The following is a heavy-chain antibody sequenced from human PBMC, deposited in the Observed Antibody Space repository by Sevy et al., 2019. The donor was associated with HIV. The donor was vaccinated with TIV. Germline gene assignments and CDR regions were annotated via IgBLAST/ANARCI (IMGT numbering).Heavy chain of an antibody. CDR1: GYTFTGYY. Sequence: ASVKVSCKASGYTFTGYYMHWVRQAPGQGLEWMGWINPNSGGTNYTLKFQGRVTMTRDTSISTAYMELSRLRSDDTAVYYCTSDPYRGYSGSYNGGGTLDYWGQGTLVTVSS. CDR2: INPNSGGT. J-gene: IGHJ4*02. D-gene: IGHD1-26*01. V-gene: IGHV1-2*02. CDR3: TSDPYRGYSGSYNGGGTLDY.